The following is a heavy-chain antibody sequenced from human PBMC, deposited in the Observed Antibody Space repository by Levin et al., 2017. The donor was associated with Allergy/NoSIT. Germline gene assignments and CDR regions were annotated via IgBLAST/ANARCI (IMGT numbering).Heavy chain of an antibody. D-gene: IGHD3-3*01. CDR2: IKQDGSEK. V-gene: IGHV3-7*01. CDR3: ARGEYYDFWSGYYNHGMDV. Sequence: HPSETLSLTCAASGFTFSSYWMSWVRQAPGKGLEWVANIKQDGSEKYYVDSVKGRFTISRDNAKNSLYLQMNSLRAEDTAVYYCARGEYYDFWSGYYNHGMDVWGQGTTVTVSS. CDR1: GFTFSSYW. J-gene: IGHJ6*02.